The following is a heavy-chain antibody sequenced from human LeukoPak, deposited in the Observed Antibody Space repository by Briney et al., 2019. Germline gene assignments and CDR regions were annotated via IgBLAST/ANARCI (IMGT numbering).Heavy chain of an antibody. Sequence: SVKVPCKASGGTFSNFAINWVREAPGQGPAWLAGIIPVFGTAKSAQKFQDRITLTADESTSTAFMELRSLQSDDTAVYYCATPRPGQYNRWGGVGYYFDYWCQGTLVTVSS. V-gene: IGHV1-69*01. CDR3: ATPRPGQYNRWGGVGYYFDY. CDR1: GGTFSNFA. J-gene: IGHJ4*02. CDR2: IIPVFGTA. D-gene: IGHD3-16*01.